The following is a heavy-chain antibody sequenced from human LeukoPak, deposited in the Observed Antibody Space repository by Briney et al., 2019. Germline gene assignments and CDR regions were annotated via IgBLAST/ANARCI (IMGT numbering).Heavy chain of an antibody. J-gene: IGHJ3*02. CDR3: AKYHHSSSWYGADAFDI. CDR2: ISWNSGSI. V-gene: IGHV3-9*03. D-gene: IGHD6-13*01. CDR1: GFTFDDYA. Sequence: GGSLRLSCAASGFTFDDYAMHWVRQAPGKGLEWVSGISWNSGSIGYADSVKGRFTISRDNAKNSLYLQMNSLRAEDMALYYCAKYHHSSSWYGADAFDIWGQGTMVTVSS.